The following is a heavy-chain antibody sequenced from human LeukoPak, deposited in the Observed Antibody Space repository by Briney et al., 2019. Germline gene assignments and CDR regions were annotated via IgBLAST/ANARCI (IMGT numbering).Heavy chain of an antibody. CDR3: ARDTSSDY. V-gene: IGHV3-21*01. CDR2: ISSSSSYI. CDR1: GFSFRSYT. J-gene: IGHJ4*02. Sequence: PGGSLRLSCAASGFSFRSYTMNWVRQAPGKGLEWVSSISSSSSYIYYADSVKGRFTISRDNARNSLYLQMNSLRAEDTAVYYCARDTSSDYWGQGTLVTVPS.